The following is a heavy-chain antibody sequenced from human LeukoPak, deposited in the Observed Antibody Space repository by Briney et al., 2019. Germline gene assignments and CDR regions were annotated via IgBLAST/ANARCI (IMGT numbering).Heavy chain of an antibody. J-gene: IGHJ4*02. CDR1: GYTFTSYD. CDR3: AKVPRELTGK. Sequence: ASVKVSCKVSGYTFTSYDINWVRQATGQGLEWMGYMNPNSGYTVYAQKFQGRVTMTRNISISTAYMELSSLRSEDTAVYYCAKVPRELTGKWGQGTLVTVSA. CDR2: MNPNSGYT. D-gene: IGHD7-27*01. V-gene: IGHV1-8*01.